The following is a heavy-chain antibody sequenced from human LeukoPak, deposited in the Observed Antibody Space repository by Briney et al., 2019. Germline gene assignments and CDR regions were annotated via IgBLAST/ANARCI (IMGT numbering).Heavy chain of an antibody. CDR2: ISYNGRSI. D-gene: IGHD3-10*02. CDR3: AELGITMIGGV. CDR1: GFIFSTYE. V-gene: IGHV3-48*03. J-gene: IGHJ6*04. Sequence: GGSLRLSCAASGFIFSTYEMNWVRQAPGKGLEWLSYISYNGRSIYYADSVKGRFTISRDNAKDSLYLQMNSLRAEDTAVYYCAELGITMIGGVWGKGTTVTISS.